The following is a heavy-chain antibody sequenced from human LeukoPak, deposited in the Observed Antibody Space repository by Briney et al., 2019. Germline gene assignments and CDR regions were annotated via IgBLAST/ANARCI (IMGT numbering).Heavy chain of an antibody. D-gene: IGHD5-18*01. Sequence: GASVKVSYKASGGTFSSYTISWVRQAPGQGLEWMGRIIPILGIANYAQKFQGRVTITVDKSTSTAYMELSSLRSEDTAVYYCAREFSLDTAMVHSFDYWGQGTLVTVSS. V-gene: IGHV1-69*04. J-gene: IGHJ4*02. CDR2: IIPILGIA. CDR1: GGTFSSYT. CDR3: AREFSLDTAMVHSFDY.